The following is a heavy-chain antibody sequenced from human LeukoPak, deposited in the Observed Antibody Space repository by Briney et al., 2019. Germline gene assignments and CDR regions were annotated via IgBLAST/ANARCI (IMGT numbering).Heavy chain of an antibody. J-gene: IGHJ4*02. CDR3: AKEPDYGDSN. D-gene: IGHD4-17*01. V-gene: IGHV3-23*01. Sequence: TGGSLGLSCAASGFTFSSYAMSWVRQAPGKGLEWVSAISGSGGGTYYADSVKGRFTISRDNSKNTLYLQMNSLRAEDTAVYYCAKEPDYGDSNWGQGTLVTVSS. CDR2: ISGSGGGT. CDR1: GFTFSSYA.